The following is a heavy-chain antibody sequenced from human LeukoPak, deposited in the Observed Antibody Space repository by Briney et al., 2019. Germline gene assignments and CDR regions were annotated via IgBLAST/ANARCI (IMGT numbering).Heavy chain of an antibody. Sequence: SVKVSCKASGGTFSSYAISWVRQAPGQGLEWMGGIMPIFGTANYAQKFQGRVTITADESTSTAYMELSSLRSEDTAVYYCARDYYDSSGSSSWGQGTLVTVSS. CDR2: IMPIFGTA. CDR3: ARDYYDSSGSSS. V-gene: IGHV1-69*01. CDR1: GGTFSSYA. J-gene: IGHJ5*02. D-gene: IGHD3-22*01.